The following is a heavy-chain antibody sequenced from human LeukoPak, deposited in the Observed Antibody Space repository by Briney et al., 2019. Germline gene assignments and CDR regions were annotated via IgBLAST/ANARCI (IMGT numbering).Heavy chain of an antibody. J-gene: IGHJ6*03. V-gene: IGHV4-30-4*08. CDR2: IYYSGST. Sequence: PSETLSLTCTVSGGSISSGDYYWSWIRQPPGKGLEWIGYIYYSGSTYYNPSLKSRVTISVDTSKNQFSLKLSSVTAADTAVYYCARDQGVTIFGVVTHYYMDVWGKGTTVTVSS. D-gene: IGHD3-3*01. CDR3: ARDQGVTIFGVVTHYYMDV. CDR1: GGSISSGDYY.